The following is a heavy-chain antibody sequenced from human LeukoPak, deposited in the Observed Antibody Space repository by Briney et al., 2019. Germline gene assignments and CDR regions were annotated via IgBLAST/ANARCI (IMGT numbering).Heavy chain of an antibody. CDR1: GYTLTELS. J-gene: IGHJ6*02. CDR3: ASGGLPGQNYYYYGMDV. Sequence: ASVKVSCKVSGYTLTELSMHWVRQAPGKGLEWMGGFDPEDGETIYAQKFQGRVTMTEDTSTDTAYMELSSLRSEDTAVYYCASGGLPGQNYYYYGMDVWGQGTTVTVSS. V-gene: IGHV1-24*01. CDR2: FDPEDGET. D-gene: IGHD1-26*01.